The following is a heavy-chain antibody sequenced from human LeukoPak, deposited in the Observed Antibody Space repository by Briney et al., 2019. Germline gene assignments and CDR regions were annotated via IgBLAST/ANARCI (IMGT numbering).Heavy chain of an antibody. J-gene: IGHJ4*02. CDR2: IYYSGST. CDR3: ARFGITVVRGGKYYFDY. D-gene: IGHD3-10*01. Sequence: SETLSLTCTVSGGSISNYYWSWIRQPPGKGLDWIGHIYYSGSTKYNPSLNSRITISVDTSKNQFSLMLSSVTAADTAVYYCARFGITVVRGGKYYFDYWGQGTLVTVSS. CDR1: GGSISNYY. V-gene: IGHV4-59*08.